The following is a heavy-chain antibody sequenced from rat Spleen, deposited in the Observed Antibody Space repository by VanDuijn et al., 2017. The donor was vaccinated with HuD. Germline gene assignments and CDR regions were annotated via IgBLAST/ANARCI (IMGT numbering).Heavy chain of an antibody. V-gene: IGHV2-72*01. D-gene: IGHD1-9*01. CDR3: AREASYYGYNPFDY. CDR1: GFSLSSNG. Sequence: QVQLKESGPGLMQPSETLSLTCTVSGFSLSSNGVGWVRQPLGKGLVWMGTIWAGGSTNYNPAVQSRLSISRDTSKSQVFLKMNSLQPEDTGTYYCAREASYYGYNPFDYWGQGVMVTVSS. CDR2: IWAGGST. J-gene: IGHJ2*01.